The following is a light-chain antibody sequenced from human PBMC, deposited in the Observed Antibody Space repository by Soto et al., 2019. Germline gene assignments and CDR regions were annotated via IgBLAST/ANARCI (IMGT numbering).Light chain of an antibody. V-gene: IGKV3-20*01. CDR3: KQYHTSPLT. CDR2: GTS. Sequence: EIVLTQSPGTLSLSPGERATLSCRASQSVSNNDLVWYQQKPGQAHRLLIYGTSSRATGIQDRFSGSGSGTDFTLTIRRLEPEDFALYYCKQYHTSPLTFGQGTEVDIK. J-gene: IGKJ1*01. CDR1: QSVSNND.